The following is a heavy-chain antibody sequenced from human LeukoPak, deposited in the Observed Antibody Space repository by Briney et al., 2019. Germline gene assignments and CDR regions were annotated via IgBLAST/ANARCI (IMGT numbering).Heavy chain of an antibody. CDR1: GGSTSSGSYY. CDR3: ARETTMIVVVITDAFDI. CDR2: IYTSGST. J-gene: IGHJ3*02. Sequence: SETLSLTCTVSGGSTSSGSYYWSWIRQPAGKGLEWIGRIYTSGSTNYNPSLKSRVTISVDTSKNQFSLKLSSVTAADTAVYYCARETTMIVVVITDAFDIWGQGTMVTVSS. V-gene: IGHV4-61*02. D-gene: IGHD3-22*01.